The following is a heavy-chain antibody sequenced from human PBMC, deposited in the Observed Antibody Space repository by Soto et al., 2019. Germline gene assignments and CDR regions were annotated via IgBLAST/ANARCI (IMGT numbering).Heavy chain of an antibody. V-gene: IGHV3-23*01. J-gene: IGHJ6*02. Sequence: PGGSLRLCWAASGFTFISYAMSWVRQATGKGLEWVSAISGSGGSKYYADSVKGRFTISRDNSKNTLYLQMNSLRAEDTAVYYCAKRGVGELSYYYGMDVWGQGTTVTVSS. CDR3: AKRGVGELSYYYGMDV. CDR1: GFTFISYA. D-gene: IGHD3-16*01. CDR2: ISGSGGSK.